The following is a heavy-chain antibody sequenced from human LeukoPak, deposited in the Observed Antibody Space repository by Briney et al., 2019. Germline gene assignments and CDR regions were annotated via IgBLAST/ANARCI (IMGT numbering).Heavy chain of an antibody. J-gene: IGHJ4*02. CDR1: GYTFTGYY. D-gene: IGHD3-10*01. CDR2: INPNSGGT. V-gene: IGHV1-2*02. CDR3: ASRSTQNYGSGKKKEYYFDY. Sequence: ASVKVSCKASGYTFTGYYMHWVRQAPGQGLEWMGWINPNSGGTNYAHKFQGRVTMTRDTSISTAYMELSRLRSDDTAVYYCASRSTQNYGSGKKKEYYFDYWGQGTLVTVSS.